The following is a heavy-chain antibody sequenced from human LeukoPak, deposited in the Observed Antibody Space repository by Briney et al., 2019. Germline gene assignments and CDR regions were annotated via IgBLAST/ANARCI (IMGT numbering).Heavy chain of an antibody. J-gene: IGHJ6*03. CDR2: INLRGST. CDR3: ARHGYGSGSYSSYYYYMDV. CDR1: GGSFNDYY. V-gene: IGHV4-34*01. D-gene: IGHD1-26*01. Sequence: SETLSLTCAVYGGSFNDYYWNWIRQPPGKGLEWIGEINLRGSTTYNPSLKSRVTISVDTSKNQFSLKLSSVTAADTAVYYCARHGYGSGSYSSYYYYMDVWGKGTTVTISS.